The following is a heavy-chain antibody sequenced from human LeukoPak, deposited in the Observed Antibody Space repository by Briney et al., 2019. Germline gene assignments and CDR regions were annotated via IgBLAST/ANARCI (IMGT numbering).Heavy chain of an antibody. D-gene: IGHD6-13*01. CDR1: GFTFDDYA. CDR2: ISWNSGSI. Sequence: GRSLRLSCAASGFTFDDYAMHWVRQAPGKGLEWVSGISWNSGSIVYADSVQGRITISRDNAKNSLYLQMNSLRAEDTALYYCAKGYHNSWYSDYMDVWGKGTTVTVSS. CDR3: AKGYHNSWYSDYMDV. V-gene: IGHV3-9*01. J-gene: IGHJ6*03.